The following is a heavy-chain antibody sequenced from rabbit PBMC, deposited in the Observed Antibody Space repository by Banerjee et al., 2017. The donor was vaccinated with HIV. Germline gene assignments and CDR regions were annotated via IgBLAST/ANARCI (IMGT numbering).Heavy chain of an antibody. CDR3: ARRGSDWADDL. CDR2: IYRSGST. CDR1: GFTISSDYD. Sequence: QSLEESGGDLVKPGASLTLTCKASGFTISSDYDMSWVRQAPGKGLEWIGYIYRSGSTYYASWAKGRFTISKTSSTTMTLQMTSLTAADTATYFCARRGSDWADDLWGPGTLVTVS. J-gene: IGHJ6*01. V-gene: IGHV1S40*01. D-gene: IGHD4-1*01.